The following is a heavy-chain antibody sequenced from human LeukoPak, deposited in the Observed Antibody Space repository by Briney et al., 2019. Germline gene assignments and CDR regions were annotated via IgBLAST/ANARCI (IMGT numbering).Heavy chain of an antibody. CDR3: VRDLGYDRSGVWQKYFDF. V-gene: IGHV3-74*01. Sequence: PGGSLRLSCATSGFTFNPFWIHWVRQGPGKVLQWVSRIGPDDRNTNYADSVKGRFTISRDNAKSTVYLQMNSLSGDDTAVYYCVRDLGYDRSGVWQKYFDFWGQGTLVTVSS. D-gene: IGHD3-22*01. CDR1: GFTFNPFW. CDR2: IGPDDRNT. J-gene: IGHJ4*02.